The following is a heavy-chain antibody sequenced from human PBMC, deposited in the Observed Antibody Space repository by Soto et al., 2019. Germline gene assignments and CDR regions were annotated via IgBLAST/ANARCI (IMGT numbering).Heavy chain of an antibody. CDR1: GFSLSSIGVG. D-gene: IGHD2-2*01. V-gene: IGHV2-5*02. CDR2: LYWDDDK. J-gene: IGHJ3*01. CDR3: AHTIVVVPTAHDAFDV. Sequence: QITLKESGPTLVKPTQTLMLTCTFSGFSLSSIGVGVGWIRQPPGKAPEWLGILYWDDDKHYSPSLKSRISLAKDTSKDQVVLTLTNMDPVDTATYYCAHTIVVVPTAHDAFDVWGQGTMVTVSS.